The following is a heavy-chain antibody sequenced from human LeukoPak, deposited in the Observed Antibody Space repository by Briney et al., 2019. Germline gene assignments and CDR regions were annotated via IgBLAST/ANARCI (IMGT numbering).Heavy chain of an antibody. CDR3: ARGYLAVVTSNLGGNAFDV. Sequence: GSSVKVSCKASGGTFSSYEYIWVRQAPGQGLEWMGGIIPASDTPNYAHKFQGRVTISADESTSTAYMEMSNLKSDDTAVFFCARGYLAVVTSNLGGNAFDVWGQGTMITVSS. CDR2: IIPASDTP. V-gene: IGHV1-69*01. J-gene: IGHJ3*01. CDR1: GGTFSSYE. D-gene: IGHD2-21*02.